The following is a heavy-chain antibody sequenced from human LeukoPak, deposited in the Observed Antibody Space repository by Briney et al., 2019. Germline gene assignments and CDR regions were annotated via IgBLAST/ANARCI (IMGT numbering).Heavy chain of an antibody. D-gene: IGHD3-22*01. V-gene: IGHV1-8*01. CDR1: GYTFTSYD. CDR3: ARGRGGSGHLSNFDY. J-gene: IGHJ4*02. CDR2: MNPNSGNT. Sequence: ASVKVSCKASGYTFTSYDINWVRQAPGQGLEWMGWMNPNSGNTGYAQKFQGRVTMTRNTSISTAYMELSSLRSGDTAVYYCARGRGGSGHLSNFDYWGQGTLVTVSS.